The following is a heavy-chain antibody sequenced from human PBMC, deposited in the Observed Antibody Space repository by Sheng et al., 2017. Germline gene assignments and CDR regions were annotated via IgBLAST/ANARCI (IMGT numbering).Heavy chain of an antibody. CDR3: ANVPLGPVATVP. J-gene: IGHJ4*02. D-gene: IGHD2-15*01. V-gene: IGHV3-23*04. Sequence: EVHLVESGGGLVQPWGSLRLSCAASGFTFSSYAMSWVRQAPGRGLEWVSTVSRSGGDTYYADSVKGRFTISRDNSKNTLYLQMNSLRAEDTALYYCANVPLGPVATVPRGQGTLVTVSS. CDR1: GFTFSSYA. CDR2: VSRSGGDT.